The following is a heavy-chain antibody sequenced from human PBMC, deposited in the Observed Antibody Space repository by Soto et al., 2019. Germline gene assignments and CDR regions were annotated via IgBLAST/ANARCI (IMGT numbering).Heavy chain of an antibody. Sequence: SETLSLTCTVSGGSISSGGYYWSWIRQHPGKGLEWIGYIYYSGSTYYNPSLKSRVTISVDTSKNQFSLKLSSVTAADTAVYYCARGGDYDFWSGYPMGLDYWGQGTLVTVSS. J-gene: IGHJ4*02. CDR3: ARGGDYDFWSGYPMGLDY. CDR1: GGSISSGGYY. D-gene: IGHD3-3*01. CDR2: IYYSGST. V-gene: IGHV4-31*03.